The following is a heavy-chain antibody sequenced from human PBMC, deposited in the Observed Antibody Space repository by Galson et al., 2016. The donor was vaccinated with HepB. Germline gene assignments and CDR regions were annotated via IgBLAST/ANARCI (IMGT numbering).Heavy chain of an antibody. CDR1: GYTFTDYY. CDR2: INPNSGGT. CDR3: ARDRYYGSSGHFAFDI. Sequence: SVKVSCKASGYTFTDYYMHWVRQAPGQGLEWMGWINPNSGGTNYAQKFQGRVTMTRDTSISTAYMELSRLRSDDTAVYYCARDRYYGSSGHFAFDIWGQGTMVTVSS. V-gene: IGHV1-2*02. J-gene: IGHJ3*02. D-gene: IGHD3-22*01.